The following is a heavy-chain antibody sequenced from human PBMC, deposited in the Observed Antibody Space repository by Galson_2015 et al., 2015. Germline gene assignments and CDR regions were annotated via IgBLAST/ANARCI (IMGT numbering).Heavy chain of an antibody. J-gene: IGHJ3*02. CDR3: ASSVYGDLHRGAYDI. V-gene: IGHV3-53*01. Sequence: SLRLSCAASDFTVSPTYTSWVRQAPGKGLEWVSSLRTGGAASYAVSVRGRFSISRDTSGNALHLQMTSLRAEDTALYYCASSVYGDLHRGAYDIWGRGIVVTVSS. D-gene: IGHD4-17*01. CDR1: DFTVSPTY. CDR2: LRTGGAA.